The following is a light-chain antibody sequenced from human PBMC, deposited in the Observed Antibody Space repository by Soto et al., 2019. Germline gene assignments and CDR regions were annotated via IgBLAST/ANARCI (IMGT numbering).Light chain of an antibody. Sequence: VMTQSPATLSVAPGEGATLSCRASQSVGSNLAWYQQKPGQAPRLLIFGASSRATGVPARFSGSGSGTEFTLTINSLQSEDFAVYFCQQYDNLPLTFGPGTKVDI. CDR1: QSVGSN. CDR3: QQYDNLPLT. CDR2: GAS. J-gene: IGKJ3*01. V-gene: IGKV3-15*01.